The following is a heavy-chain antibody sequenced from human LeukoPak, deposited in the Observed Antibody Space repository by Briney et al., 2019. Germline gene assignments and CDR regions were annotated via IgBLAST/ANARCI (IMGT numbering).Heavy chain of an antibody. CDR2: ISGPDGST. CDR1: GFTLSRYA. Sequence: GGSLRLSCAASGFTLSRYAMSWVRQAPGKGLEWVSGISGPDGSTHYADSVKGRFTISRDNSKNTLYLQMNSLRAEDTAVYYCAKENGIVPAGLIDYWGQGTLVTVSS. J-gene: IGHJ4*02. V-gene: IGHV3-23*01. D-gene: IGHD2-2*01. CDR3: AKENGIVPAGLIDY.